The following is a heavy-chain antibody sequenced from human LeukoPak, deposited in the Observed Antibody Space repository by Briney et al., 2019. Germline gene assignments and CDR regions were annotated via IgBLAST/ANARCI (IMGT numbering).Heavy chain of an antibody. J-gene: IGHJ4*02. V-gene: IGHV3-13*01. Sequence: GGSLRLSCAASGFTFSSYDMHWVRQATGKGLEWVSAIGVAANTFYSGSVKGRFTISRENAKNSLYLLMTSLRAEDAAVYYCARQNTPHGNFDYWGQGILVTVSS. CDR2: IGVAANT. D-gene: IGHD1-26*01. CDR3: ARQNTPHGNFDY. CDR1: GFTFSSYD.